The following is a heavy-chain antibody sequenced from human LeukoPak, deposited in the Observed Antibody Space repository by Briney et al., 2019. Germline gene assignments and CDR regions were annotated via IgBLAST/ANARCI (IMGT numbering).Heavy chain of an antibody. V-gene: IGHV3-21*01. CDR1: GFTFSSYS. Sequence: GGSLRLSCAASGFTFSSYSMNWVRQAPGKGLEWVSSISSSSNYIYYADSVKGRFTISRDNAKNSLYLQMNSLRAEDTAVYYCARGRWELRAWDYWGQGTLVTVSS. CDR3: ARGRWELRAWDY. CDR2: ISSSSNYI. D-gene: IGHD1-26*01. J-gene: IGHJ4*02.